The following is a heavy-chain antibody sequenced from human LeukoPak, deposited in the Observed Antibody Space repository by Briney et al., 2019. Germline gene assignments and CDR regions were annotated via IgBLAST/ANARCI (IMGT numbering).Heavy chain of an antibody. CDR3: ARDRSGWYGGDY. CDR2: INWNGDNT. CDR1: GFTFDDYG. Sequence: GGSLRLSCAASGFTFDDYGMSWVRQVPGKGLEWISGINWNGDNTGYADSVKGRFIISRDNAKNSLYLQMNSLRAEDTAFYYCARDRSGWYGGDYWGQGTLVTVSS. D-gene: IGHD6-19*01. J-gene: IGHJ4*02. V-gene: IGHV3-20*04.